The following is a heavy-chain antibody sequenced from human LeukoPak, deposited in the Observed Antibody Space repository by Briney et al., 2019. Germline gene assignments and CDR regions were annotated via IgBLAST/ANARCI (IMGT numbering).Heavy chain of an antibody. D-gene: IGHD6-13*01. CDR1: GFTSSSYG. CDR2: ILYDGSNK. J-gene: IGHJ4*02. Sequence: GRSLRLSCAASGFTSSSYGMHWVRQAPGKGLEWVAVILYDGSNKYYADSVKGRFTISRDNSKNTLYLQMNGLRAEDTAVYYCARDWAGIAAAGLFDYWGQGTLVTVSS. V-gene: IGHV3-33*01. CDR3: ARDWAGIAAAGLFDY.